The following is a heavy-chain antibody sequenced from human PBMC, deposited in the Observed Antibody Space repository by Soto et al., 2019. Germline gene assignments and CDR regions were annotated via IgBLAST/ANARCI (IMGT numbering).Heavy chain of an antibody. CDR1: GDTFSFYS. Sequence: QVQLVQSGAEVKKTGSSVRVSCRASGDTFSFYSINWVRQAPGLGLEWMGRINPILSMSNYAQRFQGRVTVTADKSTSTAYMELSSLRSEDTAMYYCASSYGSGYRAFDYWGQGALVTVSS. CDR2: INPILSMS. V-gene: IGHV1-69*02. J-gene: IGHJ4*02. D-gene: IGHD3-10*01. CDR3: ASSYGSGYRAFDY.